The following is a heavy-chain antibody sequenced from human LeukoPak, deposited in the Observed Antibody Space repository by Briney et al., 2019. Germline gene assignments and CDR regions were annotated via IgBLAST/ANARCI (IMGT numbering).Heavy chain of an antibody. V-gene: IGHV4-30-2*01. CDR3: ARGLEWPMNYYYYYGMDV. J-gene: IGHJ6*02. CDR1: GGSISSSSYY. Sequence: PSETLSLTCTVSGGSISSSSYYWSWIRQPPGKGLEWIGYIYHSGSTYYNPSLKSRVTISVDRSKNQFSLKLSSVTAADTAVYYCARGLEWPMNYYYYYGMDVWGQGTTVTVSS. CDR2: IYHSGST. D-gene: IGHD3-3*01.